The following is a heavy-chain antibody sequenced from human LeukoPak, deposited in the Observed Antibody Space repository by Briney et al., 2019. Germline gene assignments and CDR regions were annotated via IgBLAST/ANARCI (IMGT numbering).Heavy chain of an antibody. CDR3: ARGLRYSTGWYYFDY. Sequence: GGSLRLSCAASGFTFSSSAMSWVRQAPGKGLEWVSGISGSGTNTNYADSVKGRFTISRDNSKNTVYLQMNSLRAEDTAVYYCARGLRYSTGWYYFDYWGQGTLVTVSS. D-gene: IGHD6-19*01. CDR1: GFTFSSSA. CDR2: ISGSGTNT. V-gene: IGHV3-23*01. J-gene: IGHJ4*02.